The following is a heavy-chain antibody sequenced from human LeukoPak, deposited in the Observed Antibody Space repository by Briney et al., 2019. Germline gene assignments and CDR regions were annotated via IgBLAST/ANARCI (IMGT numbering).Heavy chain of an antibody. D-gene: IGHD3-22*01. Sequence: GGSLRLSCAASGFTFSSYWMSWVRQAPGKGLEWVANIKKDGSEKYYADSVKGRFTISRDNSKNTLYLQMNSLRAEDTAVYYCAKGPNYDSDWGQGTLVTVSS. CDR1: GFTFSSYW. CDR3: AKGPNYDSD. CDR2: IKKDGSEK. V-gene: IGHV3-7*01. J-gene: IGHJ4*02.